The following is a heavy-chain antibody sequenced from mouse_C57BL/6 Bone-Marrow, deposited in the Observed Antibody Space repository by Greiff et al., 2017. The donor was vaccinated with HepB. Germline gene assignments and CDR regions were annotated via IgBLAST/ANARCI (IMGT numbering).Heavy chain of an antibody. D-gene: IGHD1-1*01. CDR1: GFNIKDYY. J-gene: IGHJ2*01. CDR3: ARLFSSYNFDY. Sequence: EVQLQHSGAELVKPGASVKLSCTASGFNIKDYYMHWVKQRTEQGLEWIGRIDPEDGETKYAPNFQGKATITADTSSNTAYLQLSSLTSEDTAVYYCARLFSSYNFDYWGQGTTLTVSS. CDR2: IDPEDGET. V-gene: IGHV14-2*01.